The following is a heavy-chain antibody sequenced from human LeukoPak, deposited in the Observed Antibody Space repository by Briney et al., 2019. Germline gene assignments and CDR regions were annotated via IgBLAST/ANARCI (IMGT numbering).Heavy chain of an antibody. V-gene: IGHV3-23*01. J-gene: IGHJ4*02. D-gene: IGHD6-25*01. CDR1: GFTFSSYA. CDR3: AREFSRGYGDY. Sequence: QAGGSLRLSCAASGFTFSSYAMSWVRQAPGKGLEWVSAMSGSGGSTYYADSVKGRFTISRDNAKNSLYLQMNSLRAEDTAVYFCAREFSRGYGDYWGQGTLVTVSS. CDR2: MSGSGGST.